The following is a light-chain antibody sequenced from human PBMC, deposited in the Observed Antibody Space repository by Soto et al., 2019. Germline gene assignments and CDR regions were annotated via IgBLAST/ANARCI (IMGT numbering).Light chain of an antibody. CDR1: QSVSSN. V-gene: IGKV3-15*01. Sequence: VRTQSQRPLSVSPGERATLSCRASQSVSSNLALYQQKPGQAPRLLIYGASTRATGIPARFSGSGSGTDFTLTISSLQFEDCAGYCCQQYNYWPRTVGQGTKVDNK. CDR3: QQYNYWPRT. J-gene: IGKJ1*01. CDR2: GAS.